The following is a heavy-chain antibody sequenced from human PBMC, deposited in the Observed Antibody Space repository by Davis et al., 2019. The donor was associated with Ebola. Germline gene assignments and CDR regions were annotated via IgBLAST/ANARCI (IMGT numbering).Heavy chain of an antibody. D-gene: IGHD2-2*01. J-gene: IGHJ6*02. CDR2: INAGNGNT. Sequence: SVKVSCKASVYTFTSYAMHRVRQAPGQRLEWMGWINAGNGNTKYSQKFQGRVTITRDTSASTAYMELSSLRSEDTAVYYCARDLDAAPLTGFWVVPALYGMDVWGQGTTVTVSS. CDR1: VYTFTSYA. V-gene: IGHV1-3*01. CDR3: ARDLDAAPLTGFWVVPALYGMDV.